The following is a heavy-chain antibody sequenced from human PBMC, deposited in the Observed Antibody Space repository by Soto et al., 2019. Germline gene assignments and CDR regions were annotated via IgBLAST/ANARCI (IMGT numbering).Heavy chain of an antibody. CDR3: ARDLGSGYYRDDYYYYGMDF. CDR1: GFPFSSYE. J-gene: IGHJ6*02. V-gene: IGHV3-48*03. D-gene: IGHD3-22*01. Sequence: PGGTLRLSFAASGFPFSSYEMNWVRQAPGKGLEWVSYISSSGSTIYYADSVKGRFTISRDNAKNSLYLQMNSLRAEDTAVYYCARDLGSGYYRDDYYYYGMDFWGQGTTVTVSS. CDR2: ISSSGSTI.